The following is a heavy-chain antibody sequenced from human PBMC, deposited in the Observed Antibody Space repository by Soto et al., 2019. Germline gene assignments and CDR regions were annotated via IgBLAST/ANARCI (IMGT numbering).Heavy chain of an antibody. CDR1: GGSINYSY. Sequence: SETLSLTCSVSGGSINYSYWTWIRQPPGKGLEWIGYISYTGSANYNASLKSRLTISVDTSKNQFSLNLSSVTAADTALYYCARVNYGDYYYGMDVWGQGTTVTVSS. V-gene: IGHV4-59*01. CDR2: ISYTGSA. D-gene: IGHD4-17*01. J-gene: IGHJ6*02. CDR3: ARVNYGDYYYGMDV.